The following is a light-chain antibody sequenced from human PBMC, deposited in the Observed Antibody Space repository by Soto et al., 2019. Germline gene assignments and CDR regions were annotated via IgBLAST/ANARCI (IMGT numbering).Light chain of an antibody. CDR3: QQYAALSRT. Sequence: EIVLTQSPGTLSLSPGERATLSCRASQSVTSNYLAWYQQKPGQAPRLLMYVASNRAPGVPDRFSGSGSGTGFTLTISRLEPDDFAVYYCQQYAALSRTFGQGTKVEFK. CDR2: VAS. V-gene: IGKV3-20*01. J-gene: IGKJ1*01. CDR1: QSVTSNY.